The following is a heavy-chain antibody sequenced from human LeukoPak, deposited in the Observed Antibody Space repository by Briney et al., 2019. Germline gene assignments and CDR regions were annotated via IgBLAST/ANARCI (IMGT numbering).Heavy chain of an antibody. D-gene: IGHD4-17*01. V-gene: IGHV3-48*03. CDR3: ARETVRNYFDY. J-gene: IGHJ4*02. CDR2: ISSSGTTI. CDR1: GFTFSSYE. Sequence: PGGSLRLSCAASGFTFSSYEMNWVHQAPGKGLEWVSYISSSGTTIYYADSVKGRFTISRDNAKNSLYLQMNSLRAEDTAVYYCARETVRNYFDYWGQGTLVTVSS.